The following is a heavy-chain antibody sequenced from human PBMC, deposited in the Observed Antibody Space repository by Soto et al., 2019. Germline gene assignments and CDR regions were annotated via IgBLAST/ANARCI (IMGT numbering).Heavy chain of an antibody. CDR2: IIPILGIA. D-gene: IGHD3-3*01. CDR3: ARATLTYYDFWSGYGPVDI. J-gene: IGHJ3*02. V-gene: IGHV1-69*02. Sequence: SVKVSCKASGGTFSSYTISWVRQAPGQGLEWMGRIIPILGIANYAQKFQGRVTITADKSTSTAYMELSSLRSEDTTVYYCARATLTYYDFWSGYGPVDIWGQGTMVTVS. CDR1: GGTFSSYT.